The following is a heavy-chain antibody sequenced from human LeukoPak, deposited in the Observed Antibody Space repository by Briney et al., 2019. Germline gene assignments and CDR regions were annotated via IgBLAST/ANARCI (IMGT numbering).Heavy chain of an antibody. V-gene: IGHV5-51*01. CDR3: ARQASTTVVTDSIDY. D-gene: IGHD4-23*01. CDR2: IYPGDSDT. CDR1: GYSFTSYW. J-gene: IGHJ4*02. Sequence: KNGESLKISCKGSGYSFTSYWIGWVRQMPGKGLEWMGIIYPGDSDTRYSPSFQGQVTISADKSISTAYLQWSSLKASDTAMYYCARQASTTVVTDSIDYWGQGTPVTVSS.